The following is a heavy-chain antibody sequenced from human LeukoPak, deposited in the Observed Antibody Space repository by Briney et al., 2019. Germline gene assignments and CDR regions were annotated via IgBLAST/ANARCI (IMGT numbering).Heavy chain of an antibody. Sequence: PGGSLRLSCSASGFPFSTLGMHWVRQAPGKGLEHVSTIGSDGDGTYYADCVKDRFIISRDNSKNAVYLQMSSLRPEDTAVYYCVSPVFINFWGQGTLVTVSS. D-gene: IGHD1-14*01. CDR1: GFPFSTLG. V-gene: IGHV3-64D*06. CDR2: IGSDGDGT. CDR3: VSPVFINF. J-gene: IGHJ4*01.